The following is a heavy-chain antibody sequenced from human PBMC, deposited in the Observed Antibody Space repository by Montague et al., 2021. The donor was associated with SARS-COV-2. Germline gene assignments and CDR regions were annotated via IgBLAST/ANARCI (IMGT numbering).Heavy chain of an antibody. D-gene: IGHD3-10*01. CDR1: GGSISSYY. V-gene: IGHV4-59*13. CDR3: ARGHYYGRKDYYYGVDV. Sequence: SETLSLTCTVSGGSISSYYWTWIRQPPGKGLEWIGYIYYTGSTSYNPSLESRVTISLDTSKNQFSLKLSSVTAADAAVYYCARGHYYGRKDYYYGVDVGAKGPRSPSP. CDR2: IYYTGST. J-gene: IGHJ6*02.